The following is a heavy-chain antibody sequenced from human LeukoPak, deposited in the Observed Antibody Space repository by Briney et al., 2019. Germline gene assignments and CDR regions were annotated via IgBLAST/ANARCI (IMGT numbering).Heavy chain of an antibody. J-gene: IGHJ4*02. Sequence: GGSLRLSCVASGVTLSNYAMSWARQAPGKGLEWVSAISNNGGYTYYADSVQGRFTISRDNSKSTLCLQMNSLRAEDTAVYYCAKQLGYCSDGSCYFPYWGQGTLVTVSS. D-gene: IGHD2-15*01. CDR3: AKQLGYCSDGSCYFPY. CDR1: GVTLSNYA. CDR2: ISNNGGYT. V-gene: IGHV3-23*01.